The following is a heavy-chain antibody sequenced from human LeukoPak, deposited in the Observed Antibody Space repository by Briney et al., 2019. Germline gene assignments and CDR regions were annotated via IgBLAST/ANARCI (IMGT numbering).Heavy chain of an antibody. CDR3: AGKSRSGFNYGLDV. CDR2: ITPSGATT. J-gene: IGHJ6*02. CDR1: GYSFTSYY. D-gene: IGHD3-3*01. Sequence: ASVKVSCKPSGYSFTSYYIHWVRQAPGQGLECMGIITPSGATTRYAQKFQGRVTMTSDTSTSTVFMDLSSPRAADTAAYYCAGKSRSGFNYGLDVWGQGTTVSVS. V-gene: IGHV1-46*01.